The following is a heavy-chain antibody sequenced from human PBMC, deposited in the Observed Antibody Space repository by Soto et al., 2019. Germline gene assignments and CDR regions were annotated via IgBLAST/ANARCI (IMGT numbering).Heavy chain of an antibody. CDR1: GASISTYY. CDR2: NYHSGTT. J-gene: IGHJ4*02. V-gene: IGHV4-59*01. Sequence: SETLSLTCNVSGASISTYYWSWIRQPPGKGLEWIGYNYHSGTTNYNPSLKSRVTISVDTSKNQISLRLRSVTAADTAVYYCAREVYSGYGHAIDSWGQGSLVTVSS. D-gene: IGHD5-12*01. CDR3: AREVYSGYGHAIDS.